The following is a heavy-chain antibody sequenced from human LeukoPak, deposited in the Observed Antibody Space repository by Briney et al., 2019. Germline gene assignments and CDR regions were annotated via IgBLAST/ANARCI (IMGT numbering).Heavy chain of an antibody. D-gene: IGHD2/OR15-2a*01. CDR1: GFTFSSFA. Sequence: PGGSLRLSCSASGFTFSSFAMHWVRQAPGKGLEYVSVISRNGGSTYYADSVKGRFTISRDNSKNTLYLHMSSLRAEDTAVYLCVKDLRSDFMGVLSRYLSYWGQGTLVTVSS. J-gene: IGHJ4*02. V-gene: IGHV3-64D*09. CDR2: ISRNGGST. CDR3: VKDLRSDFMGVLSRYLSY.